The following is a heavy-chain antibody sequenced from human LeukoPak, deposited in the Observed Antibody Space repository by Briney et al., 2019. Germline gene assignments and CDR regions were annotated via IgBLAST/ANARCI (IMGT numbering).Heavy chain of an antibody. V-gene: IGHV3-23*01. Sequence: GGSLRLSCAASGFTYSSYSMNWVRQAPGKGLEWVSAISGSGGSTYYADSVKGRFTISRDNSKNTVYLQMGSLSTEDTAVYYCARDTNREQDIWGQGTTVTVSS. CDR1: GFTYSSYS. CDR2: ISGSGGST. J-gene: IGHJ6*02. D-gene: IGHD3-3*01. CDR3: ARDTNREQDI.